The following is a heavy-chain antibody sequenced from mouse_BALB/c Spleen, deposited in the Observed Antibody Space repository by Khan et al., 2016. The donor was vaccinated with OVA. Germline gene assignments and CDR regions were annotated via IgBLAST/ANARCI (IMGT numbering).Heavy chain of an antibody. CDR2: ISYSGST. CDR3: ARKNYYGYAMDY. J-gene: IGHJ4*01. V-gene: IGHV3-2*02. D-gene: IGHD1-1*01. CDR1: GYSITSGYA. Sequence: EVKLEESGPGLVKPSQSLSLTCTVTGYSITSGYAWNWIRQFPGNKLEWMGYISYSGSTSYNPSLRSRISITRDTSKNQFFLQLNSVTTEDTATYDCARKNYYGYAMDYWGQGTSVTVSS.